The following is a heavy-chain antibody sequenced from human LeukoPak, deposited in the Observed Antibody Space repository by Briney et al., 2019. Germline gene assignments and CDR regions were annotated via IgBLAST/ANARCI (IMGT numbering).Heavy chain of an antibody. CDR1: GGSISSYY. CDR2: IYHSGST. D-gene: IGHD6-13*01. Sequence: SETLSLTCTVSGGSISSYYWSWIRQPAGKGLEWIGRIYHSGSTNYNLSLKSRVTMSVDTSKNQFSLKLSSVTAADTAVYYCAREGIAAAGLLDYYYYYYMDVWGKGTTVTVSS. CDR3: AREGIAAAGLLDYYYYYYMDV. V-gene: IGHV4-4*07. J-gene: IGHJ6*03.